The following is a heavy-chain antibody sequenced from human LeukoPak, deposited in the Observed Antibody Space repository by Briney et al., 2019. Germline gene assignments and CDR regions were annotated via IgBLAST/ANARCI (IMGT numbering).Heavy chain of an antibody. CDR1: GASLSDSLSY. J-gene: IGHJ4*02. CDR3: ARLTKGRYFDYIFAF. Sequence: SETLSLTCTVSGASLSDSLSYWGWVPQPPGKGLEWVANVYYTGSTYYNPSLKSRVTMSVDTSKNQFSLKMTSVTAADTAIYYCARLTKGRYFDYIFAFWGQGILVTVSS. V-gene: IGHV4-39*01. CDR2: VYYTGST. D-gene: IGHD3-9*01.